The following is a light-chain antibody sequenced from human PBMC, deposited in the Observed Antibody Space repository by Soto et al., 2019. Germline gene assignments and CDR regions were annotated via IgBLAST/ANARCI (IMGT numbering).Light chain of an antibody. CDR3: SSYTRNSTLV. Sequence: QSALTQPASVSGSPGQSITISCTGTSSDVGGYNYVSWYQQHPGKAPKLMIYEVSNRPSGVSNRFSGSKSGNTASLTISGLQAEDEADYYCSSYTRNSTLVFGGGTHLTVL. CDR2: EVS. CDR1: SSDVGGYNY. J-gene: IGLJ2*01. V-gene: IGLV2-14*01.